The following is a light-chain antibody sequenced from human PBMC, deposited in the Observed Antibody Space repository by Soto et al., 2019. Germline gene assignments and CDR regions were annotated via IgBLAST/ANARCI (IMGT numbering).Light chain of an antibody. CDR2: GAS. J-gene: IGKJ1*01. CDR1: QSVNSNY. Sequence: EIVLPQSPGTLSLSPGERATLSCRVSQSVNSNYLAWYQQKPGQAPSRLLYGASSRATGISDRFSGSASGTDFTVTISRLEPEDFAVYYCQQYGSSPRRFGQGTKVEIK. V-gene: IGKV3-20*01. CDR3: QQYGSSPRR.